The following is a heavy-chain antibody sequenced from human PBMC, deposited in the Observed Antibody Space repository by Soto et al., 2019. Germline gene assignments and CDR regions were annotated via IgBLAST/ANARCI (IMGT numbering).Heavy chain of an antibody. J-gene: IGHJ4*02. V-gene: IGHV4-59*01. CDR3: ARGFNSAGVDYFDY. CDR1: GGSINTYY. CDR2: IYYSGST. Sequence: QVQLQKSGPGLVKPSETLSLTCTVSGGSINTYYWSWIRQPPGKGLEWIGYIYYSGSTNYNPSLKSRVTISVDTSKNQFSLKLSSVTAADTAVYYCARGFNSAGVDYFDYWGQGTLVIVSS. D-gene: IGHD2-15*01.